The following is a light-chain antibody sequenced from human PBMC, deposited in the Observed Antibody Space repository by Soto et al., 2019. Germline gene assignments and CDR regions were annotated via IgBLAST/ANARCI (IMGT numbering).Light chain of an antibody. J-gene: IGKJ1*01. Sequence: EIGMAQSPATLSVSQGERATLSCRASQSVSSNLAWYQQKPGQAPRLLIYGASTRATGIPARFSGSGSGTEFTLTISSLQSEDFAVYFCLRYSSSQWTFGQGTKVDI. V-gene: IGKV3-15*01. CDR2: GAS. CDR1: QSVSSN. CDR3: LRYSSSQWT.